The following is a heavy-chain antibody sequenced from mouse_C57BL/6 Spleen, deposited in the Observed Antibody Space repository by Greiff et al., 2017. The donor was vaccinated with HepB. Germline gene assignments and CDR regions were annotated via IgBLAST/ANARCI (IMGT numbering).Heavy chain of an antibody. CDR3: ARMDGYLYAMDY. CDR2: ISSGSSTI. CDR1: GFTFSDYG. Sequence: EVMLVESGGGLVKPGGSLKLSCAASGFTFSDYGMHWVRQAPEKGLEWVAYISSGSSTIYYADTVKGRFTISRDNAKNTLFLHMTSLRSEDTAMYYCARMDGYLYAMDYWGQGTSVTVSS. D-gene: IGHD2-3*01. J-gene: IGHJ4*01. V-gene: IGHV5-17*01.